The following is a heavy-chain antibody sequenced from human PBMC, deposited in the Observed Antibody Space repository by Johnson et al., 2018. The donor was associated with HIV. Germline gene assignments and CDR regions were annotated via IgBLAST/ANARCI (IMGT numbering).Heavy chain of an antibody. D-gene: IGHD5-18*01. Sequence: QVQLVESGGGVVQPGRSLRLSCAASGFTFGTFAMHWVRQAPGKGLEWVAVISYDGSNKYYADSVKGRFTISRDNSKNTLYLQMNSLKAEDTAVYYCARESSAGEYSYGIIWGQGTMVTVSS. CDR1: GFTFGTFA. J-gene: IGHJ3*02. V-gene: IGHV3-30*14. CDR2: ISYDGSNK. CDR3: ARESSAGEYSYGII.